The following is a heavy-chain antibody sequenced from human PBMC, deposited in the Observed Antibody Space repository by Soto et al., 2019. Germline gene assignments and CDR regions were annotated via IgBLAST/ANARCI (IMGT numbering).Heavy chain of an antibody. V-gene: IGHV4-61*01. CDR2: IYYSGST. CDR3: ARATYYYDSSGYYWFDP. Sequence: PSETLSLTCTVSGGSVTSGNYYWSWIRQPPGKGLEWIGHIYYSGSTNYNPSLKSRVTMSVDTSKNQFSLKLSSVTAADTAVYYCARATYYYDSSGYYWFDPWGQGTLVTVSS. D-gene: IGHD3-22*01. CDR1: GGSVTSGNYY. J-gene: IGHJ5*02.